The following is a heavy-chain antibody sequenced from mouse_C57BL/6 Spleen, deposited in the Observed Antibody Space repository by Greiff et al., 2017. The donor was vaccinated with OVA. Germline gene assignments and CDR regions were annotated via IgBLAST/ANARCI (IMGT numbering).Heavy chain of an antibody. CDR3: ATYSNGFAY. Sequence: EVQLQQSGPELVKPGASVKISCKASGYTFTDYYMNWVKQSHGKSLEWIGDINPNNGGTSYNQKFKGKATLTVDKSSSTAYMELRSLTSEDSAVYYCATYSNGFAYWGQGTLVTVSA. CDR2: INPNNGGT. CDR1: GYTFTDYY. V-gene: IGHV1-26*01. J-gene: IGHJ3*01. D-gene: IGHD2-5*01.